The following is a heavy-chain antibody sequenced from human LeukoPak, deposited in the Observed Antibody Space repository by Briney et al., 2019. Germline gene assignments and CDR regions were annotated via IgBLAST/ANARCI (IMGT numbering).Heavy chain of an antibody. J-gene: IGHJ5*02. CDR2: IHIYRGNT. Sequence: ASVKVSCKASGYSSTNYGISWVRQAPGQGLEWMGGIHIYRGNTNYAQKFQGRVTMTPDTSTGTVYMEVRGLRSDDTAMYYCARDVGITVADSFDPWGQGTLVTVSS. CDR3: ARDVGITVADSFDP. CDR1: GYSSTNYG. D-gene: IGHD6-13*01. V-gene: IGHV1-18*01.